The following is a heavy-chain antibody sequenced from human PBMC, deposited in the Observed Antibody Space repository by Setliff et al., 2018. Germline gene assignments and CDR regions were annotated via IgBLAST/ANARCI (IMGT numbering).Heavy chain of an antibody. D-gene: IGHD2-15*01. CDR2: IKSKRDGVTT. CDR3: VCFSWRGCSGDTCYSGDDSFDM. Sequence: GGSLRLSCAASGFSFTDAWMNWVRQAPGKGLEWVGRIKSKRDGVTTDYAAPVIGRFTISRDDSKNTLYLQMNSLRVEDSAIYYCVCFSWRGCSGDTCYSGDDSFDMWGQGTEVTVSS. V-gene: IGHV3-15*07. CDR1: GFSFTDAW. J-gene: IGHJ3*02.